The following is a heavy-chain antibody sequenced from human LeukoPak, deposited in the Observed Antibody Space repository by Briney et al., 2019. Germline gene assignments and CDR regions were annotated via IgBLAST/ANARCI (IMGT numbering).Heavy chain of an antibody. CDR2: IYGGGDT. CDR1: GFPVSSSY. V-gene: IGHV3-53*01. CDR3: ARGGSSGFDY. D-gene: IGHD6-19*01. J-gene: IGHJ4*02. Sequence: GGSLRLSCTASGFPVSSSYMTWVRQAPGKGLQWVSLIYGGGDTFYADSVKGRFTISRHNFENTLYLQMNSLRAEDTAVYYCARGGSSGFDYWGQGTLVTVSS.